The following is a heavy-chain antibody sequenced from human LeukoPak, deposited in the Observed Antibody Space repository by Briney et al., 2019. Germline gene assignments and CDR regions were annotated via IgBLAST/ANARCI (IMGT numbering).Heavy chain of an antibody. CDR3: ARVYSVGDCYSRAMDY. CDR1: GFTFSHFW. D-gene: IGHD2-21*02. Sequence: GGSLRLSCTASGFTFSHFWMHWVRQAPGKGLEWVSRINDDGRSTSYADSVKGRFTISRDNAKNTVYLQMNTLRAEDTAVYYCARVYSVGDCYSRAMDYWGQGTLVTVSS. V-gene: IGHV3-74*01. J-gene: IGHJ4*02. CDR2: INDDGRST.